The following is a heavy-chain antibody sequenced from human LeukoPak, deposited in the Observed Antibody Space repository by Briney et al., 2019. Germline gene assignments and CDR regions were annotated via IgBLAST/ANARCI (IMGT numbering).Heavy chain of an antibody. V-gene: IGHV1-46*01. D-gene: IGHD2-2*01. J-gene: IGHJ6*02. CDR3: ARDRLLRQLLYYYYYGMDV. CDR2: INPSGGST. Sequence: GASVKVSCKASGYTFTSYYMHWVRQAPGQGLEWMGIINPSGGSTSYAQKFQGRVTMTRDTSTSTVYMELSSLRSEDTAVYYCARDRLLRQLLYYYYYGMDVWGQGTTVTVSS. CDR1: GYTFTSYY.